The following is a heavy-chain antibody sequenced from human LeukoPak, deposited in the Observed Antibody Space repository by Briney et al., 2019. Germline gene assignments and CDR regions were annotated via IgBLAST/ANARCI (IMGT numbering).Heavy chain of an antibody. CDR1: GFTFSSYE. V-gene: IGHV3-48*03. Sequence: PGGSLRLSCAASGFTFSSYEMNWVRQAPGKGLEWVSYITRSGSNIYYADSVKGRFTISRDNAKNSVYLQMNSLRAEDTAIYYCARDGKGRNRIGYYFDYWGQGTLVTVSS. J-gene: IGHJ4*02. CDR3: ARDGKGRNRIGYYFDY. D-gene: IGHD3-10*01. CDR2: ITRSGSNI.